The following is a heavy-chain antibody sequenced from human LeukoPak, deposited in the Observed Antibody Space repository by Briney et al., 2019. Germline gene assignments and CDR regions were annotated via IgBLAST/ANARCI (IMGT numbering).Heavy chain of an antibody. CDR3: ARGQVGYYDSSGYYPKPNWFDP. Sequence: SETLSLTCTVSGGSISSSSYYWGWIRQPPGKGLEWIGSIYYSGSTYYNPSLKSRVTISVDTSKNQFSLKLSSVTAADTAVYYCARGQVGYYDSSGYYPKPNWFDPWGQGTLVTVSS. V-gene: IGHV4-39*07. CDR2: IYYSGST. J-gene: IGHJ5*02. D-gene: IGHD3-22*01. CDR1: GGSISSSSYY.